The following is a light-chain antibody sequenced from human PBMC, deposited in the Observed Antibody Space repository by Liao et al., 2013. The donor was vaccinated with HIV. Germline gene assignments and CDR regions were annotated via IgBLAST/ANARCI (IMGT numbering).Light chain of an antibody. V-gene: IGLV3-1*01. J-gene: IGLJ1*01. Sequence: SYELTQPPSLSVSPGQTAHITCTGAQLFDQSAFWYQQRPGQSPVLVIYQDTRRPSGIPERFSGSNSGNTATLTISETQAMDEADYYCQAWDSSTYVFGTGTKVTVL. CDR3: QAWDSSTYV. CDR2: QDT. CDR1: QLFDQS.